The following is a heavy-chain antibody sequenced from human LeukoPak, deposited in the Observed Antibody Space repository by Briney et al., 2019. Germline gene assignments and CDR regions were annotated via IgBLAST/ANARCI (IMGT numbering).Heavy chain of an antibody. CDR2: ISYDGSNK. CDR3: AKSDGFLLDY. V-gene: IGHV3-30-3*02. J-gene: IGHJ4*02. CDR1: GFTFSSYA. D-gene: IGHD5-24*01. Sequence: GGSLRLSCAASGFTFSSYAMHWVRQAPGKGLEWVAVISYDGSNKYYADSVKGRFTISRDNSKNTLYLQMNSLRAEDTAVYFCAKSDGFLLDYWGQGTLVTVSS.